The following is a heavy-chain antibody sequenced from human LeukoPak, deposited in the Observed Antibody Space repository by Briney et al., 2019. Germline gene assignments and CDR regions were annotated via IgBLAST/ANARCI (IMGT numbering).Heavy chain of an antibody. CDR3: AREWSSSSYYYGMDV. J-gene: IGHJ6*02. CDR2: ITSSSSYI. Sequence: GGSLRLSCAASAFTFSSYSMHWVRQAPGKGLEWVSSITSSSSYIYYADSVEGRFTISRNNDKNSLYLQMNSLRAEDTAVYYCAREWSSSSYYYGMDVWGQGTTVTVS. D-gene: IGHD6-6*01. CDR1: AFTFSSYS. V-gene: IGHV3-21*01.